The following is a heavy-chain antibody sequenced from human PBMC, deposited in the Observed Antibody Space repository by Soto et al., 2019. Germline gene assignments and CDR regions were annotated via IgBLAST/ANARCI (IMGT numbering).Heavy chain of an antibody. V-gene: IGHV2-26*01. Sequence: QVTLKESGPVLVKPTETLTLTCTVSGFSLSNARMGVSWIRQPPGKALEWLAHIFSNDEKTYSTSLKSRLTHCEDTAKSQMVLTMPNMDPVDTATYYCARYLVGYGSGGSCYLHYYMDVWGKGTPVTVSS. CDR2: IFSNDEK. CDR1: GFSLSNARMG. J-gene: IGHJ6*03. D-gene: IGHD2-15*01. CDR3: ARYLVGYGSGGSCYLHYYMDV.